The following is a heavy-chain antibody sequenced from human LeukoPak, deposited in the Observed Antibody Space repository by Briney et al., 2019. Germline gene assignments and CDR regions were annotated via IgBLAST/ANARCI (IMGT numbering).Heavy chain of an antibody. D-gene: IGHD3-22*01. J-gene: IGHJ4*02. CDR3: ARGQIDLLRNYFDS. V-gene: IGHV3-66*01. CDR1: GFIVSHKY. CDR2: IYAGGNS. Sequence: GGSLRLSCAAAGFIVSHKYMAWVRQAPGKGLEWLSIIYAGGNSFSADSVKGRFIISRDNSRNTVHLQMNSLRDDDTAVYYCARGQIDLLRNYFDSWGPGTLVAVSS.